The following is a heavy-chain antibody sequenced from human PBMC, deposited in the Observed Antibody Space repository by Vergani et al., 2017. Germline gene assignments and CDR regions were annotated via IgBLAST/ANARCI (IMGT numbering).Heavy chain of an antibody. J-gene: IGHJ6*02. D-gene: IGHD2-2*01. CDR2: IWYDGSNK. Sequence: VQLVESGGGLVKPGRSLRLSCAASGFTFSSYGMHWVRQAPGKGLEWVAVIWYDGSNKYYADSVKGRFTISRDNSKNTLYLQMNSLRAEDTAVYYCARDGDIVVVPAQDYYGMDVWGQGTTVTVSS. CDR1: GFTFSSYG. CDR3: ARDGDIVVVPAQDYYGMDV. V-gene: IGHV3-33*01.